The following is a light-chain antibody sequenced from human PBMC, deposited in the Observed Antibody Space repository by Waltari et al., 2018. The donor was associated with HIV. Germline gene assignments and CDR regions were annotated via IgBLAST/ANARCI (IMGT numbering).Light chain of an antibody. V-gene: IGKV1-39*01. J-gene: IGKJ1*01. CDR1: QSIRSY. CDR3: QQSYSTPRT. CDR2: AAS. Sequence: DIQMTQSPSSLSASVGDRVTITCRASQSIRSYLNWYQQKPGKAPNLLIYAASSLQSGVPSRFSGSESGTDFTLTISSLQPEDFATYYCQQSYSTPRTFGQGTKVEIK.